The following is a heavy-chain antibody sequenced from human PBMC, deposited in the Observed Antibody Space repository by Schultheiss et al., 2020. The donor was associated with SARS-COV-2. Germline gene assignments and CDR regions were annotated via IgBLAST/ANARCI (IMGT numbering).Heavy chain of an antibody. V-gene: IGHV1-46*03. D-gene: IGHD3-3*01. CDR1: GYTFTGYY. CDR2: INPSGGST. CDR3: ASSSVRFLEWFGDY. J-gene: IGHJ4*02. Sequence: ASVKVSCKASGYTFTGYYMHWVRQAPGQGLEWMGIINPSGGSTSYAQKFQGRVTMTRDTSTSTVYMELSSLRSEDTAVYYCASSSVRFLEWFGDYWGQGTLVTVLL.